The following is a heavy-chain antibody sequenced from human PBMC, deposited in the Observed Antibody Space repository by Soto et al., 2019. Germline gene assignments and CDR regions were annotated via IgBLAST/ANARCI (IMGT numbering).Heavy chain of an antibody. Sequence: EVQLVESGGGLVKPGGSLRLSCAASGFTFSSYSMNWVRQAPGKGLEWVSSISSSSRYIYYADSVKGRLTISRDNAKNLLYLQISCLRAEDTAVYYCARSLRGYNVNWGQGTLVTVSS. CDR2: ISSSSRYI. V-gene: IGHV3-21*01. D-gene: IGHD5-12*01. CDR3: ARSLRGYNVN. J-gene: IGHJ4*02. CDR1: GFTFSSYS.